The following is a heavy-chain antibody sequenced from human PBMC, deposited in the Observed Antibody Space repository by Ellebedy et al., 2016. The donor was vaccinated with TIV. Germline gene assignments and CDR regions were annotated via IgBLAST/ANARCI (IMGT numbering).Heavy chain of an antibody. D-gene: IGHD2-15*01. Sequence: GESLKISCAASGFTFSTFTMNWVRQAPGKGLEWVSGITGSGNATYYIDSVKGRFTISRDNAKNSLYLQMNSLRAEDTAVYYCASGYCSGGMCYGAGFDYWGQGTLVTVSS. CDR2: ITGSGNAT. J-gene: IGHJ4*02. V-gene: IGHV3-21*04. CDR3: ASGYCSGGMCYGAGFDY. CDR1: GFTFSTFT.